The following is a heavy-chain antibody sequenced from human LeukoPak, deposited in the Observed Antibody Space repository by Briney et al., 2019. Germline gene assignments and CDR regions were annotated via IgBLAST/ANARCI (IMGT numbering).Heavy chain of an antibody. D-gene: IGHD1-1*01. CDR3: ARDGGGHWDY. Sequence: SSLRGAAGHRLGWRGWLIPLFYTAHYAQKVQGRVTITAEKSTNIAYMELSSLRAEDTAVYYCARDGGGHWDYWGQGTLVTVSS. V-gene: IGHV1-69*06. CDR2: LIPLFYTA. J-gene: IGHJ4*02.